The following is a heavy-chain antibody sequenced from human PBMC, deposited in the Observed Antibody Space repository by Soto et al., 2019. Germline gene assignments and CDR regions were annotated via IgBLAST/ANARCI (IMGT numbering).Heavy chain of an antibody. CDR2: IHHSGAT. Sequence: QVQLQESGPGLVQPSGTLSLTCAVSGDSITGDNWWSWVRQPPGKGLEWIGEIHHSGATNYNPSLQXXAXIXXDKSKTQYSLKLNSVPAADTAMSSCATQGFYRMGVWGRGTTVTVSS. J-gene: IGHJ6*02. V-gene: IGHV4-4*02. CDR3: ATQGFYRMGV. CDR1: GDSITGDNW.